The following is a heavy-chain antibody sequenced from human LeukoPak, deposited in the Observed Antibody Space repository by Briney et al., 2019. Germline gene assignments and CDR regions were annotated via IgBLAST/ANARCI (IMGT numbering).Heavy chain of an antibody. CDR1: GYSISSGYY. CDR3: ARGVAY. Sequence: PSETLSLTCTVSGYSISSGYYWGWIRQPPGKGLEWIGNIYHSGTTYYNPSLKSRLTLSVDTSKNQFSLNLSSVTAADTAVYYYARGVAYWSQGTLVTVSS. CDR2: IYHSGTT. J-gene: IGHJ4*02. V-gene: IGHV4-38-2*02.